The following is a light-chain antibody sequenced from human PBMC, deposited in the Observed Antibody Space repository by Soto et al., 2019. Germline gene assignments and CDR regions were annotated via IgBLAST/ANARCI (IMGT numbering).Light chain of an antibody. J-gene: IGLJ2*01. Sequence: QSATTQSASVSVAPGQSITSSYTGTSSDIGGYNFVSWYQQHPDKAPKLMIFEVSNRPSVVSNRFAGSKSGNTASLTISGLLPEAEADYYCSSYTTSSTVAFGGGTTLTVL. V-gene: IGLV2-14*01. CDR2: EVS. CDR3: SSYTTSSTVA. CDR1: SSDIGGYNF.